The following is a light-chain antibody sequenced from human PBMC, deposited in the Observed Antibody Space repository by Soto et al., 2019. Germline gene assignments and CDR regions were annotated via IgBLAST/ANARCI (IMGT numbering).Light chain of an antibody. J-gene: IGKJ1*01. V-gene: IGKV3-20*01. CDR1: QSVSSSY. Sequence: EIVLTQSPATLSVSPGESATLSCRASQSVSSSYLAWYQQKPGQAPRLLIYGASSRAAGIPDRFSGRGYGTDFTLTIRSLEPEDFAVYYCHQFATTRSFGQGTKV. CDR3: HQFATTRS. CDR2: GAS.